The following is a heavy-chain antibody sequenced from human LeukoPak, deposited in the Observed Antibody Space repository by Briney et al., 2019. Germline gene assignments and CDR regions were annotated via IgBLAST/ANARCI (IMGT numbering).Heavy chain of an antibody. J-gene: IGHJ5*02. CDR1: GGTFSSYA. Sequence: ASVKVSCKASGGTFSSYAISWVRQAPGQGLEWMGLINPSGSSTLYAQKFQGRVTMTRDMSTTTDYMELSSLRSEDTAVYYCARDNSVGDIAWWFDPWGQGTLVTVSS. CDR2: INPSGSST. D-gene: IGHD3-16*02. CDR3: ARDNSVGDIAWWFDP. V-gene: IGHV1-46*01.